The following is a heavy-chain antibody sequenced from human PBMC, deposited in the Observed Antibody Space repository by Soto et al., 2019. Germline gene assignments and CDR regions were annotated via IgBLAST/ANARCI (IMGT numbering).Heavy chain of an antibody. CDR3: VRGDRGDRLGELWPTDDGVDV. Sequence: EVQLLESGGGLVQPGGSLRLSCEASGFNFNNYGMNWVRQAPGKGLEWVSAISGSGASTYYSDSVKGRSSISRDNFKKTLYLQMDSLRLEYTAVYYCVRGDRGDRLGELWPTDDGVDVWGQGTMVTVSS. CDR2: ISGSGAST. J-gene: IGHJ3*01. D-gene: IGHD3-10*01. CDR1: GFNFNNYG. V-gene: IGHV3-23*01.